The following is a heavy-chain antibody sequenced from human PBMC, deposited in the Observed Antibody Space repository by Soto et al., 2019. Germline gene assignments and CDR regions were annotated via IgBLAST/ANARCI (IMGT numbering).Heavy chain of an antibody. Sequence: PSETLSVTCAVYGGSFIGYYWSWIRQPPGKGLEWIGEINYSGSTNYNPSLKSRVTISVDTSNNRFSLELSSVTAADTAVYFCARGLSSASPYSGGWYYFDSWGQGATVTVSS. J-gene: IGHJ4*02. V-gene: IGHV4-34*01. D-gene: IGHD3-10*01. CDR3: ARGLSSASPYSGGWYYFDS. CDR1: GGSFIGYY. CDR2: INYSGST.